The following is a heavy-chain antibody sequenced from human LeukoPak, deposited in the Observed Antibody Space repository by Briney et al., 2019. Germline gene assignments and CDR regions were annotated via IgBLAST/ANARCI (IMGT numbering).Heavy chain of an antibody. Sequence: AASVKVSCKASGGTFSSYTISWVRQAPGQGLECMGRIIPILGIANYAQKFQGRVTITADKSTSTAYMELSSLRSEDTAVYYCARELERLGWFDPWGQGTLVTVSS. J-gene: IGHJ5*02. D-gene: IGHD1-1*01. CDR1: GGTFSSYT. CDR3: ARELERLGWFDP. CDR2: IIPILGIA. V-gene: IGHV1-69*04.